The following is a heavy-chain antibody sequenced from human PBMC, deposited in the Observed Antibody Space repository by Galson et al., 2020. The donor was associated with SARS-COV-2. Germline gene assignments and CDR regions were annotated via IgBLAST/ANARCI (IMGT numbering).Heavy chain of an antibody. D-gene: IGHD3-3*01. V-gene: IGHV3-48*03. CDR3: ARGSITIYYYYYYYMDV. Sequence: GESLKISCAASGFTFSSYEMNWVRQAPGKGLEWVSYISSSGSTIYYADSVKGRFTISRDNAKNSLYLQMNSLRAEDTAVYYCARGSITIYYYYYYYMDVWGKGTTVTVSS. CDR2: ISSSGSTI. CDR1: GFTFSSYE. J-gene: IGHJ6*03.